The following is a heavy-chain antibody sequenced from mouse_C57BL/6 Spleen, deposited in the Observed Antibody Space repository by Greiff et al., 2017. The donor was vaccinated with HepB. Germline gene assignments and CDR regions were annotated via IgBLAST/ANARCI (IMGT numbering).Heavy chain of an antibody. CDR2: ISDGGSYT. CDR3: ARDAANWAPFDY. Sequence: EVQGVESGGGLVKPGGSLKLSCAASGFTFSSYAMSWVRQTPEKRLEWVATISDGGSYTYYPDNVKGRFTISRDNAKNNLYLQMSHLKSEDTAMYYCARDAANWAPFDYWGQGTTLTVSS. J-gene: IGHJ2*01. CDR1: GFTFSSYA. D-gene: IGHD4-1*01. V-gene: IGHV5-4*01.